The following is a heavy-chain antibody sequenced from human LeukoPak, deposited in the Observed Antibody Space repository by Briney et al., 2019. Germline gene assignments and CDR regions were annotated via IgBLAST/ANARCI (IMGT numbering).Heavy chain of an antibody. CDR1: GGSFSDYF. J-gene: IGHJ6*02. Sequence: SETLSLTCAVYGGSFSDYFWGWIRQPPGKGLEGVGEINHSGRTYYNPSLKSRVTISVDTSKHQFSLNLSSVTAADTAVYYCARDVVVVPAAIHYGMDVWGQGTTVTVSS. V-gene: IGHV4-34*01. D-gene: IGHD2-2*01. CDR2: INHSGRT. CDR3: ARDVVVVPAAIHYGMDV.